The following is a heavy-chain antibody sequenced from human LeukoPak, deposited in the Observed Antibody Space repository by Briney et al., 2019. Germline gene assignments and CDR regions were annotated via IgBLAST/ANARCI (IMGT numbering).Heavy chain of an antibody. V-gene: IGHV4-34*01. CDR1: GGSFSGYY. CDR2: INHSGST. J-gene: IGHJ4*02. D-gene: IGHD3-10*01. Sequence: PSETLSLTCAVYGGSFSGYYWSWIRQPPGKGLERIGEINHSGSTNYNPSLKSRVTISVDTSKNQFSLKLSSVTAADTAVYYCARSMVRGVIDYWGQGTLVTVSS. CDR3: ARSMVRGVIDY.